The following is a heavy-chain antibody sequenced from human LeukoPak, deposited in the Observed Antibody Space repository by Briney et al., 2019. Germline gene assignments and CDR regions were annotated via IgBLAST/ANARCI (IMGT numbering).Heavy chain of an antibody. CDR3: AVAYCGGDCYSFDC. D-gene: IGHD2-21*02. CDR1: GFTFDDYA. Sequence: GGSLRLSCAASGFTFDDYAMHWVRQAAGKGLEWVSLISWDGGSTYYADSVKGRFTISRDNSKNSLYLQMNSLRAEDTALYYCAVAYCGGDCYSFDCWGQGTLLTVSS. V-gene: IGHV3-43D*03. CDR2: ISWDGGST. J-gene: IGHJ4*02.